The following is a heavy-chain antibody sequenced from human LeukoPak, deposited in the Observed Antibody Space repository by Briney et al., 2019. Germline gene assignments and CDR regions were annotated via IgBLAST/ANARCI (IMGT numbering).Heavy chain of an antibody. V-gene: IGHV3-48*02. CDR1: GFTFSNYN. J-gene: IGHJ4*02. CDR3: ARETVGLDY. Sequence: GGSLRLSCAASGFTFSNYNLNWVRQAPGKGLEWVSYISDGSSTIYYADSVRGRFTISRNNAKNSLYLQINSLRDEDTAVYYCARETVGLDYWGQGTLVTVSS. CDR2: ISDGSSTI. D-gene: IGHD4-23*01.